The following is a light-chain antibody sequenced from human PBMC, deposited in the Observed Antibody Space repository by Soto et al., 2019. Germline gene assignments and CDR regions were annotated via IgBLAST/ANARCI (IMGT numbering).Light chain of an antibody. V-gene: IGLV2-14*01. J-gene: IGLJ1*01. CDR2: DVS. CDR3: SSYTSSSTLLYV. Sequence: QSALTQPASVSGSPGQSITISCTGTSSDVGGYNYVSWYQQHPGKAPKLMIYDVSNRPSGVSNRFSGSMSGNTASLTISGLQAEDEADYYCSSYTSSSTLLYVFGTGTNLTVL. CDR1: SSDVGGYNY.